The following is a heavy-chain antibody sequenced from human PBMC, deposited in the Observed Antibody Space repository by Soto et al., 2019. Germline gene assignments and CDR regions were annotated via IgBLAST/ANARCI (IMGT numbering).Heavy chain of an antibody. D-gene: IGHD3-22*01. Sequence: GGSLRISCEASGFTVNNNYMSWVRQAPWKGLEWVSVIYSGGSTYYADSVMGRFTISRDNSKNTVHLQMNSLRAEYTAVYYCARASYYYDSRGYYYRYYFDYWGQGA. CDR3: ARASYYYDSRGYYYRYYFDY. CDR2: IYSGGST. V-gene: IGHV3-66*01. CDR1: GFTVNNNY. J-gene: IGHJ4*02.